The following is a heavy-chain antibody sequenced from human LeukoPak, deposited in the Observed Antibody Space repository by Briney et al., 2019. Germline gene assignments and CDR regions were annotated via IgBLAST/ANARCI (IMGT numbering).Heavy chain of an antibody. CDR2: IWYDGSNK. D-gene: IGHD6-19*01. CDR1: GFTFSSYG. V-gene: IGHV3-33*06. Sequence: GRSLRLSCAASGFTFSSYGMHWVRQAPGKGLEWVAVIWYDGSNKYYADSVKGRFTISRDNSKNTLYLQMNSLRAEDTAVYYCAKEQYSSGWYNFDYWGQGTLVTVS. J-gene: IGHJ4*02. CDR3: AKEQYSSGWYNFDY.